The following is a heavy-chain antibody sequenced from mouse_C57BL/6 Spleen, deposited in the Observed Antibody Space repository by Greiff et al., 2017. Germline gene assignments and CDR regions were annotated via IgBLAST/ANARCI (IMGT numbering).Heavy chain of an antibody. CDR3: ARREGNSPFAY. J-gene: IGHJ3*01. Sequence: VQLQQSGPELVKPGASVKISCKASGYAFSSSWMNWVKQRPGKGLEWIGRIYPGDGDTNYNGKFKGKATLTADKSSSTAYMQLSSLTSEDSAVYFCARREGNSPFAYWGQGTLVTVSA. CDR2: IYPGDGDT. CDR1: GYAFSSSW. V-gene: IGHV1-82*01.